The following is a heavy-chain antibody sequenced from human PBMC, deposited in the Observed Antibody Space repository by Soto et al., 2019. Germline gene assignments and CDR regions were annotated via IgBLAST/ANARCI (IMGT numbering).Heavy chain of an antibody. CDR3: ARDRVIHPQNWFDP. J-gene: IGHJ5*02. CDR1: GFTFSSYS. V-gene: IGHV3-21*01. D-gene: IGHD2-21*01. CDR2: ISSSSSYI. Sequence: PGGSLRLSCAASGFTFSSYSMNWVRQAPGKGLEWVSSISSSSSYIYYADSVKGRFTISRDNAKNSLYLQMNSLRAEDTAVYYCARDRVIHPQNWFDPWGQGTLVTVSS.